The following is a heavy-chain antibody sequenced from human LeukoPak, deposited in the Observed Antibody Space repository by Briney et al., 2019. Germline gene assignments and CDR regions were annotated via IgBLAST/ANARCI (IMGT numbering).Heavy chain of an antibody. CDR3: ARLAYCGGDCWEAFDI. V-gene: IGHV3-7*01. Sequence: PGGSLRLSCAASGFTFSSYWMSWVRQAPGKGLEWVANIKQDGSEKYYVDSVKGRFTISRDNAKNSLYLQMNSLRAEDTAVYYCARLAYCGGDCWEAFDIWGQGTMVTVSS. J-gene: IGHJ3*02. D-gene: IGHD2-21*02. CDR1: GFTFSSYW. CDR2: IKQDGSEK.